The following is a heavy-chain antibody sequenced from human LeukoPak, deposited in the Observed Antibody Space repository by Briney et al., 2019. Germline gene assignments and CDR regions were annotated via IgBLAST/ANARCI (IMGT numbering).Heavy chain of an antibody. CDR3: AREVDMDLGTSSADY. CDR1: GYPFTHHY. V-gene: IGHV1-2*02. D-gene: IGHD6-6*01. CDR2: INPSSGGT. Sequence: ASVKVSCTASGYPFTHHYINWVRQAPGQGLEWVGWINPSSGGTKYAPKFKGRVTMTRDTSVTTVYLEMKNLTFDDTGVFYCAREVDMDLGTSSADYWGQGTLVTVSS. J-gene: IGHJ4*02.